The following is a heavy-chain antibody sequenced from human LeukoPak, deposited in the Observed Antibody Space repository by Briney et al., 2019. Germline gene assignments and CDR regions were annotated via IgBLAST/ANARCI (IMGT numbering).Heavy chain of an antibody. CDR3: ARNRRTGYCSSTSCYNDYSNYAYYHYGMDV. V-gene: IGHV1-18*01. J-gene: IGHJ6*02. CDR1: GYTFTSYG. CDR2: ISAYNGNT. D-gene: IGHD2-2*02. Sequence: ASVKVSCKASGYTFTSYGISWVRQAPGQGLEWMGWISAYNGNTNYAQKLQGRVTMTTDTSTSTAYMELRSLRSDDTAVYYCARNRRTGYCSSTSCYNDYSNYAYYHYGMDVWGQGTTVTVSS.